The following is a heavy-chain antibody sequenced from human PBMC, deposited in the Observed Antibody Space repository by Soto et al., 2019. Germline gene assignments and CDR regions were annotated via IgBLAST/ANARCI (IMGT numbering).Heavy chain of an antibody. CDR1: GFTFSSYS. D-gene: IGHD1-26*01. J-gene: IGHJ6*02. V-gene: IGHV3-21*01. CDR3: ARDWPTELPIPVDV. CDR2: ISSSSSYI. Sequence: KPGGSLRLSCAASGFTFSSYSMNWVRQAPGKGLEWVSSISSSSSYIYCADSVKGRFTISRDNAKNSLYLQMNSLRAEDTAVYYCARDWPTELPIPVDVWGQGTTVTVSS.